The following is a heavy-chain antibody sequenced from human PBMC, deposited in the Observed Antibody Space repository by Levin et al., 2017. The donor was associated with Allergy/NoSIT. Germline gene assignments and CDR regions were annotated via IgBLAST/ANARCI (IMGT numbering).Heavy chain of an antibody. CDR1: GGSISSNNYY. Sequence: SQTLSLTCTVSGGSISSNNYYWGWIRQPPGKGLEWIGSISYTGTTYYNPSLKSRVTISVDTSKNHFSLKLSSVTAADTAVYYCARRVNAIVGASGGVDPWGQGTLVTVSS. V-gene: IGHV4-39*02. CDR2: ISYTGTT. CDR3: ARRVNAIVGASGGVDP. J-gene: IGHJ5*02. D-gene: IGHD1-26*01.